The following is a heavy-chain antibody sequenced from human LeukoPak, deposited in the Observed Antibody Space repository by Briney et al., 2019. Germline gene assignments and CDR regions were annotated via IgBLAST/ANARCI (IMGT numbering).Heavy chain of an antibody. CDR1: GGSFSGYY. CDR2: INHSGST. Sequence: PSETLSLTCAVYGGSFSGYYWSWIRQPPGKGLEWIGEINHSGSTNYNPSLKSRVTISVDTSKNQFSLKLSSVTAADTAVYYCARVGRGSSWGAFDIWGQGIMVTVSS. J-gene: IGHJ3*02. V-gene: IGHV4-34*01. CDR3: ARVGRGSSWGAFDI. D-gene: IGHD6-13*01.